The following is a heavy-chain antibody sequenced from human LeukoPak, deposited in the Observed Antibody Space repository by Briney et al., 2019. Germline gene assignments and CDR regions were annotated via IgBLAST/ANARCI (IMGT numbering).Heavy chain of an antibody. V-gene: IGHV4-59*01. J-gene: IGHJ4*02. CDR3: ARAYGSGREIDY. CDR2: IYYSGST. Sequence: PSETLSLTCTVSGGSISSYYWSWIRQPPGKGLEGIGYIYYSGSTNYNPSLKSRVTISVDTSKNQFSLKLSSVTAADTAVYYCARAYGSGREIDYWGQGTLVTVSS. D-gene: IGHD3-10*01. CDR1: GGSISSYY.